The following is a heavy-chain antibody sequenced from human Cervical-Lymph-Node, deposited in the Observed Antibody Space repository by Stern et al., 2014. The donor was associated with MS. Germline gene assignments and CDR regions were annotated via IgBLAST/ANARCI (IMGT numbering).Heavy chain of an antibody. CDR1: GFPFDAYA. J-gene: IGHJ4*02. CDR3: VKDISWGGLRHFEY. CDR2: ICWNSGTI. D-gene: IGHD4-17*01. Sequence: VQLVESGAGLVQPGRSLRLSCAASGFPFDAYAMHWVRHAPGKGLEWVSGICWNSGTIGYAASVKGRFGLFRDNAKNSLYLQMNSLRTEDTALYYCVKDISWGGLRHFEYWGQGTLVTVSS. V-gene: IGHV3-9*01.